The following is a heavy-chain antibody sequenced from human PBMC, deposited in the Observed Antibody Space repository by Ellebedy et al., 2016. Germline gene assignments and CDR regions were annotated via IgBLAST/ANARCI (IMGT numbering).Heavy chain of an antibody. CDR1: GFTFSRNW. CDR2: ISDSGGST. CDR3: ARDRGDYGSGSFGY. Sequence: GGSLRLSCAASGFTFSRNWMSWVRQAPGKGLEWVSAISDSGGSTYYADSVKGRFTISRDNSKNTLYLQMNSLRAEDTAVYFCARDRGDYGSGSFGYWGQGTLVTVSS. V-gene: IGHV3-23*01. J-gene: IGHJ4*02. D-gene: IGHD3-10*01.